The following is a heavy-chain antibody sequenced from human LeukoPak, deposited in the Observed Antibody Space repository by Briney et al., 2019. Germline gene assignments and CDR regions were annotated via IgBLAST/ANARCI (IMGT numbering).Heavy chain of an antibody. CDR3: ARGGALMVYNGVYCFDY. D-gene: IGHD2-8*01. Sequence: PSETLSLTCTVSGDSIGSSSYYWGWIRQPPGKGLEWIGSIYYIGSTYYNPSLKSRVTISVDTSKNQFSLKLSSVTAADTAVYYCARGGALMVYNGVYCFDYWGQGTLVTVSS. V-gene: IGHV4-39*01. J-gene: IGHJ4*02. CDR1: GDSIGSSSYY. CDR2: IYYIGST.